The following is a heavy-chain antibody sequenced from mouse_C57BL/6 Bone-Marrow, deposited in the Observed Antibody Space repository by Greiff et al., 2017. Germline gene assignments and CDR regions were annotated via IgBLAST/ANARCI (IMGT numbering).Heavy chain of an antibody. CDR1: GFTFSSYG. V-gene: IGHV5-6*01. Sequence: EVKLMESGGDLVKPGGSLKLSCAASGFTFSSYGMSWDRQNPDKRLEWVATISSGGSYTYYPDSVKGRFTISRDNAKNTLYLQMSSLKSEDTAMYYCASPPYYYAMDYWGQGTSVTVSS. CDR3: ASPPYYYAMDY. J-gene: IGHJ4*01. CDR2: ISSGGSYT.